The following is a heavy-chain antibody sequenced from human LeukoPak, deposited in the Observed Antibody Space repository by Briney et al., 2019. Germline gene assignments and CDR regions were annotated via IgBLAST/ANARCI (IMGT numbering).Heavy chain of an antibody. J-gene: IGHJ4*02. CDR1: GFSFSSYS. Sequence: GGSLRLSCAASGFSFSSYSMNWVRQAPGKGLEWVSSISSSSSYIYYADSVKGRFTISRDNAKNSLYLQMNSLRAEDTAVYYCARVRLRGPDYWGQGTLVTVSS. V-gene: IGHV3-21*01. CDR2: ISSSSSYI. D-gene: IGHD2-15*01. CDR3: ARVRLRGPDY.